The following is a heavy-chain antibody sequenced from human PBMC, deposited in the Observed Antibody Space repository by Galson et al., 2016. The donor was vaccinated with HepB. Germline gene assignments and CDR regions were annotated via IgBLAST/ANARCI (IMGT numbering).Heavy chain of an antibody. J-gene: IGHJ4*02. CDR1: GFNLNSYS. V-gene: IGHV3-48*02. Sequence: SLRLSCAVFGFNLNSYSMNWVRQAPGKGLEWISYITSSGSLIFYADSVKGRFTISRDNARNSLYLQMNILRDEDTAVYYCARVVYGSGSYYRFYDYWGQGTLVTVSS. D-gene: IGHD3-10*01. CDR3: ARVVYGSGSYYRFYDY. CDR2: ITSSGSLI.